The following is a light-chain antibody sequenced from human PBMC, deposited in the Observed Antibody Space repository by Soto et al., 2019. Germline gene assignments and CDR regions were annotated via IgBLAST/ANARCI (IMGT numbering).Light chain of an antibody. CDR2: GAS. Sequence: EIVLTQSPGTLSLSPGERATLSCRASHSVSSSYLAWYQQKPGQAPRLLIFGASSRATGIPDRFSGSGSGTDFTLTISRLEPEDFAVYYCQQYGSSPPTWTFGQGTKVDIK. J-gene: IGKJ1*01. CDR1: HSVSSSY. V-gene: IGKV3-20*01. CDR3: QQYGSSPPTWT.